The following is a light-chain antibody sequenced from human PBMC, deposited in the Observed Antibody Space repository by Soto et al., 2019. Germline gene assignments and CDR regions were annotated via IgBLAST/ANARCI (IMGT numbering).Light chain of an antibody. CDR2: AAS. J-gene: IGKJ4*02. Sequence: DIVMTQSPASLSVSLGDRATLSCRASQSVRRNLAWYQHKPGQAPRLLIYAASTRGTGIPARFSGSGSGTAFTITIRNLQDEDFAVCHYLQCNNSPRTFGGGTKVEIK. V-gene: IGKV3-15*01. CDR1: QSVRRN. CDR3: LQCNNSPRT.